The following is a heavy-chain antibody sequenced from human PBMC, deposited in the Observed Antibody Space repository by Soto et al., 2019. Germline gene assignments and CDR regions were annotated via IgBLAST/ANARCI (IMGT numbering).Heavy chain of an antibody. D-gene: IGHD2-2*02. Sequence: QVQLVESGGGVVQPGRSLRLSCAASGFTFSTYGMRWVRQAPVKGLEWVAVIWDDGSNKYYADSVKGRFTISRDNSKNSPYLQMNSLSAQDTAVYYCAREFISGVHAAIAYYYYGMDVWGQGTTVTVSS. CDR3: AREFISGVHAAIAYYYYGMDV. CDR1: GFTFSTYG. V-gene: IGHV3-33*01. CDR2: IWDDGSNK. J-gene: IGHJ6*02.